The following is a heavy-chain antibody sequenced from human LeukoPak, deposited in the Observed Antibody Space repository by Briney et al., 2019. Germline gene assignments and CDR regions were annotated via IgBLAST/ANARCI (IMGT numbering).Heavy chain of an antibody. J-gene: IGHJ4*02. D-gene: IGHD2-2*01. CDR1: GGSISSSSYY. Sequence: PSETLSLTCTVSGGSISSSSYYWGWIRQPPGKGLEWIGSIYYSGSTYYNPSLKSRVTISVDTSKNQFSLKLSSVTAADTAVYYCAGLVPAANFDYWGQGTLVTVSS. CDR3: AGLVPAANFDY. V-gene: IGHV4-39*07. CDR2: IYYSGST.